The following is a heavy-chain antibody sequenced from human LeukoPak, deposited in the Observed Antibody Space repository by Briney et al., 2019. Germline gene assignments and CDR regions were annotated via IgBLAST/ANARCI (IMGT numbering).Heavy chain of an antibody. D-gene: IGHD6-25*01. J-gene: IGHJ4*02. CDR2: FDPEDSET. Sequence: ASVKVSCXVSGYTLSELFMHWVRQAPGKGPEWMGGFDPEDSETIYAQNFQGRVTMTEDTSTDTAYMELSSLTSEDTAVYYCAIERRTRPPSGSPYYFDYWGQGTLVTVSS. V-gene: IGHV1-24*01. CDR3: AIERRTRPPSGSPYYFDY. CDR1: GYTLSELF.